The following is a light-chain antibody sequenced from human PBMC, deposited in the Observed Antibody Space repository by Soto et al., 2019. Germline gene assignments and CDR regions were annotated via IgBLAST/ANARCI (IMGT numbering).Light chain of an antibody. CDR3: QRYNNWPLT. CDR2: GAS. CDR1: QSVSSN. V-gene: IGKV3-15*01. J-gene: IGKJ4*01. Sequence: EIVMTQSPATLSVSPGERATLSCRASQSVSSNLAWYQQKPGQAPRLLIYGASTRATGIPARFSGSGSGTEFTLTINSLQSEDFAVYFCQRYNNWPLTFXGGTTVDI.